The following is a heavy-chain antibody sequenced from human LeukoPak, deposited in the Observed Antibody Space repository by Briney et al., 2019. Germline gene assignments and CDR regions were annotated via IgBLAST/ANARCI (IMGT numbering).Heavy chain of an antibody. D-gene: IGHD3-22*01. CDR3: AGSLDRPPLLWTPDSSGYYLDY. CDR1: GGTFSSYA. Sequence: ASVKVSCKASGGTFSSYAISWVRQAPGQGLEWMGGIIPIFGTANYAQKFQGRVTITADESTSTAYMELSSLRSEDTAVYYCAGSLDRPPLLWTPDSSGYYLDYWGQGTLVTVSS. CDR2: IIPIFGTA. J-gene: IGHJ4*02. V-gene: IGHV1-69*13.